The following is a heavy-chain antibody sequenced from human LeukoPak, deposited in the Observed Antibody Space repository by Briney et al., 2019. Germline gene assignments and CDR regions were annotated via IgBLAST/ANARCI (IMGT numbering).Heavy chain of an antibody. J-gene: IGHJ6*02. CDR2: ISGSGGST. V-gene: IGHV3-23*01. Sequence: GGSLRLSCAASGFTFSSYAMSWVRQAPGKGLEWVSAISGSGGSTYYADSVKGRFTISRDDSRNTAYLQMNSLKTEDTAVYYCVRGPLEGAMAPYYFYPIDVWGQGTTVTVSS. D-gene: IGHD1-26*01. CDR3: VRGPLEGAMAPYYFYPIDV. CDR1: GFTFSSYA.